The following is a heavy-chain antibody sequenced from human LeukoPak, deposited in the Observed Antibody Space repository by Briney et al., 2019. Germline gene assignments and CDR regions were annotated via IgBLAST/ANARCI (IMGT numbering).Heavy chain of an antibody. CDR3: ATIKEANDAFDI. Sequence: PGGSLRLSCAASGFTFINAWMTWVRQAPGKGLEWVGRIRSKRDGGTADYAAPVTGRFTISRDDSRNALILQMNSLKTEDTAVYYCATIKEANDAFDIWGQGTVVTVSS. CDR1: GFTFINAW. CDR2: IRSKRDGGTA. J-gene: IGHJ3*02. V-gene: IGHV3-15*01.